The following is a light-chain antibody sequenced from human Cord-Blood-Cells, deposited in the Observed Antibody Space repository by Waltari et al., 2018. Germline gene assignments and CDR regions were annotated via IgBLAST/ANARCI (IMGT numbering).Light chain of an antibody. CDR1: QDISNY. CDR2: DAS. CDR3: QQYDNLLFT. V-gene: IGKV1-33*01. J-gene: IGKJ3*01. Sequence: DNQMTQSPYSLSASVGDRVTITCQASQDISNYLNWYQQKPEKAPKLLIYDASNLETGVPSRFSVSGSGTDFTFTISSLQPEDIATYYCQQYDNLLFTFGPGTKVDIK.